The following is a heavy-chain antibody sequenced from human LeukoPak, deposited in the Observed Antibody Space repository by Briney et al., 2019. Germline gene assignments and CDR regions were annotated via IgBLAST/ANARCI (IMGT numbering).Heavy chain of an antibody. V-gene: IGHV3-23*01. CDR1: GFTFSSYA. CDR2: ISGSGGST. CDR3: AKDYVREYSRLEFDY. Sequence: GSLRLSCAASGFTFSSYAMSWVRQAPGKGLEWVSAISGSGGSTYNADSVKGRFTISRDNSKNALYLQMNSLRAEDTAVYYCAKDYVREYSRLEFDYWGQGTLVTVSS. J-gene: IGHJ4*02. D-gene: IGHD6-6*01.